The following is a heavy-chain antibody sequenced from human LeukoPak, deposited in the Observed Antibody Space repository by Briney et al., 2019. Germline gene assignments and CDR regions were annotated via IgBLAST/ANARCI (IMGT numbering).Heavy chain of an antibody. V-gene: IGHV3-23*01. CDR1: GFTFRNYA. D-gene: IGHD4-23*01. J-gene: IGHJ2*01. CDR3: ARVLEGRWPNWYFDL. CDR2: VSFSGRGDST. Sequence: GGSLRLSCATSGFTFRNYAMSWVRQARGKGLEWVSGVSFSGRGDSTYYADSVKGRFTISRDNAKNSLYLQMNSLRAEDTAVYYCARVLEGRWPNWYFDLWGRGTLVTVSS.